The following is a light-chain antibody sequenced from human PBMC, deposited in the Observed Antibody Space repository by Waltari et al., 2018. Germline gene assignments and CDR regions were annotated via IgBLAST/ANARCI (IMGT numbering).Light chain of an antibody. Sequence: QSALTQPASVSGSPGQSITISCTGTSSDVGGYNLVSWYQHHPGKAPKLIIYEGSKRPSGGSYRFSGSKSGYTASLTISGLQAEDEADYYCCSYAGSKDLFGGGTKLTVL. CDR3: CSYAGSKDL. CDR2: EGS. CDR1: SSDVGGYNL. J-gene: IGLJ2*01. V-gene: IGLV2-23*01.